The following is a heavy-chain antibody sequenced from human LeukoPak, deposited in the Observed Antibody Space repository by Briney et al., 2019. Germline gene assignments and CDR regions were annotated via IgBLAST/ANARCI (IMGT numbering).Heavy chain of an antibody. CDR3: ARRLTQYDCFDP. CDR1: GDSVASNSTA. D-gene: IGHD2-2*01. V-gene: IGHV6-1*01. Sequence: SQTLSLTCVISGDSVASNSTACNWIRQSPSRGLEWLGRTYYRSKWYNDYAVSVKSRITINPDTSKNQFSLQLNSVTPEDTAVYYCARRLTQYDCFDPWGQGILVTVSS. CDR2: TYYRSKWYN. J-gene: IGHJ5*02.